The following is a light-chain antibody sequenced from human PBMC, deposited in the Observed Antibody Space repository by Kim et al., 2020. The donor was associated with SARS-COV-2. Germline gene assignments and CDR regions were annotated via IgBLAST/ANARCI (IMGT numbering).Light chain of an antibody. CDR3: KSRDSSGKVV. Sequence: SSELTQDPAVSVALGQTVRITCQGDSLRIYYASWYQQKPGQAPVLVIYGKNNRPSGIPDRFSGSSSGNTASLTITGAQADDESDYYCKSRDSSGKVVFGGGTQLTVL. V-gene: IGLV3-19*01. CDR2: GKN. J-gene: IGLJ2*01. CDR1: SLRIYY.